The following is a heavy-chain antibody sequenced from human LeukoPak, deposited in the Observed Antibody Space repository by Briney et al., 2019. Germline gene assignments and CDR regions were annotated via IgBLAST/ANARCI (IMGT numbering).Heavy chain of an antibody. CDR1: GFTFSSYS. CDR3: ARPECSGGSCYSLS. Sequence: PGGSLRLSCAASGFTFSSYSMNWVRQAPGKGLEWVSYISSSSSTIYYADSVKGRFTISRDNAKNLLYLQMNSLRAEDTAVYYCARPECSGGSCYSLSWGQGTLVTVSS. V-gene: IGHV3-48*01. CDR2: ISSSSSTI. D-gene: IGHD2-15*01. J-gene: IGHJ4*02.